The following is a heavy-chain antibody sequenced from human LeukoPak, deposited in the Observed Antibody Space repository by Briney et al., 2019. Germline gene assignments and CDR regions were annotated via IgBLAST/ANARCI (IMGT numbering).Heavy chain of an antibody. CDR2: ICSSSSTI. CDR3: ASWASMVRGVDGY. J-gene: IGHJ4*02. V-gene: IGHV3-48*02. D-gene: IGHD3-10*01. CDR1: GFTFRSSS. Sequence: GGSLRLSCAASGFTFRSSSMNWVPQGPGNGLERGSYICSSSSTIHYTDSVEGRFTISRDNAKNSLYLQMNSLRDEDTAVYYCASWASMVRGVDGYWGQGTLVTVSS.